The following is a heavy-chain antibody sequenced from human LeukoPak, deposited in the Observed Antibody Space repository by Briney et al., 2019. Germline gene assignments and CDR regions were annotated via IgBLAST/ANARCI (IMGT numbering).Heavy chain of an antibody. V-gene: IGHV4-34*01. J-gene: IGHJ4*02. CDR3: ARSSYYDSSGYYYVGY. Sequence: SETLSLTCAVYGGSFSGYYWSWIRQPPGKGLEWIGEINHSGSTNYNPSLKSRVTISVDTSKNQFSLKLSSVTAADTAVYYCARSSYYDSSGYYYVGYWGQGTLVTVSS. CDR2: INHSGST. D-gene: IGHD3-22*01. CDR1: GGSFSGYY.